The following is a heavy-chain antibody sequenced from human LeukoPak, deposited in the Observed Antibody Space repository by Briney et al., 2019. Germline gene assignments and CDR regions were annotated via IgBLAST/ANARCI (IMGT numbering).Heavy chain of an antibody. CDR1: GGSISSYY. D-gene: IGHD5-12*01. CDR3: AKTGNGYDPLYYYYYMDV. Sequence: SETLSLTCSVSGGSISSYYWSWIRQPPGKGLEWLAFIYTGGSTNYNPSLKSRVTISVDTSSNQFSLKLSSVTAADTAVYFCAKTGNGYDPLYYYYYMDVRGKGTTVTVSS. J-gene: IGHJ6*03. V-gene: IGHV4-4*09. CDR2: IYTGGST.